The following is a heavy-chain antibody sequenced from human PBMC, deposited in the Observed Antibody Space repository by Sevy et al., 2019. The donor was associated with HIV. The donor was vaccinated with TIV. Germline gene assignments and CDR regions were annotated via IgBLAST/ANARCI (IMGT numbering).Heavy chain of an antibody. CDR2: FYYTGSN. D-gene: IGHD3-3*01. V-gene: IGHV4-59*01. Sequence: SETLSLTCTVSGCSISPYYRSWIRQPPGKGLEWVGYFYYTGSNNYNPYLEGSSTIPVDASKNQFFLKLTSVNAGDTAVYYCARQGGVVDYGMDVWGQGTTVTVSS. J-gene: IGHJ6*02. CDR1: GCSISPYY. CDR3: ARQGGVVDYGMDV.